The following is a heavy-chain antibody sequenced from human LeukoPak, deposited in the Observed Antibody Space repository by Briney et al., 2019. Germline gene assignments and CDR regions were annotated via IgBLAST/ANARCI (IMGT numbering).Heavy chain of an antibody. CDR2: INHSGST. Sequence: GTLRLSCAASGFTFSSYGMSWIRQPPGKGLEWIGEINHSGSTNYNPSLKSRVTISVDTSKNQFSLKLSSVTAADTAVYYCARRLGDGYNYRPYYYYYYMDVWGKGTTVTVSS. CDR1: GFTFSSYG. V-gene: IGHV4-34*01. D-gene: IGHD5-24*01. J-gene: IGHJ6*03. CDR3: ARRLGDGYNYRPYYYYYYMDV.